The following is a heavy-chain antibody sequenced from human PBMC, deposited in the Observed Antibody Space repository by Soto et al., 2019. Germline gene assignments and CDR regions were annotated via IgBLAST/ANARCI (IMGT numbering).Heavy chain of an antibody. D-gene: IGHD4-17*01. CDR1: GYTLTELS. CDR3: ATATLRGLLYYYGMDV. Sequence: ASVKVSCKVSGYTLTELSMHWVRQAPGKGLEWMGGFDPEDGETIYAQKFQGRVTMTEDTSTDTAYMELSSLRSEDTAVYYCATATLRGLLYYYGMDVWGQGTTVTVSS. J-gene: IGHJ6*02. V-gene: IGHV1-24*01. CDR2: FDPEDGET.